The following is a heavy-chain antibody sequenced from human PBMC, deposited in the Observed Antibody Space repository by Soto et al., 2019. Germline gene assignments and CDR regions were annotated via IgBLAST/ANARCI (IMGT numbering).Heavy chain of an antibody. CDR2: ISSDGNNK. CDR3: ARGSGRIAVVTAVFDGFDI. D-gene: IGHD2-21*02. Sequence: QVQLVESGGGVVQPGRSLRLSCAASGFSFSSHSIHWVRQAPGKGLEWVTLISSDGNNKYYADSVQGRFSVSRDNSKNRVSLQMNSLRPADTDVYFCARGSGRIAVVTAVFDGFDIWGQGTMVTVSS. CDR1: GFSFSSHS. J-gene: IGHJ3*02. V-gene: IGHV3-30-3*01.